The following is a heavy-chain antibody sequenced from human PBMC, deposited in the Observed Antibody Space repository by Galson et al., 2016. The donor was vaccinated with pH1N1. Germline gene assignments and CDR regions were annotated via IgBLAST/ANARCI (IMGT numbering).Heavy chain of an antibody. D-gene: IGHD7-27*01. V-gene: IGHV1-46*03. CDR2: IDPSNGGT. CDR3: IRDLGRLRDF. J-gene: IGHJ4*02. Sequence: SVKVSCKASGYIFTRDYFHWVRQAPGQGLEWMGVIDPSNGGTTFAQKFRGLVTMTRDTSTSTVYMEVSGLKSDDTAVYYCIRDLGRLRDFWGQGTLVTVSS. CDR1: GYIFTRDY.